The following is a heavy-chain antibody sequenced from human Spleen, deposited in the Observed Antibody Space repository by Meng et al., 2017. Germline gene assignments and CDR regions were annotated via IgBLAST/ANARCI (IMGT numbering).Heavy chain of an antibody. V-gene: IGHV1-46*01. CDR1: GYTFTDFF. J-gene: IGHJ4*02. Sequence: QVHLVQSGAEVKKPGASLMMSCRTSGYTFTDFFLHWVRQAPGQGLEWLGTINCYTSGTAYARKFQGRITLTRDTSTTTVYMDLGSLGSDDTAFYYCAREKSPGHFDYFGQGILVTVSS. CDR3: AREKSPGHFDY. CDR2: INCYTSGT.